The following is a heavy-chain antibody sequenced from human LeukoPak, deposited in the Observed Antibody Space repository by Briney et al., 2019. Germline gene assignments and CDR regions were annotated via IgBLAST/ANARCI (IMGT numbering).Heavy chain of an antibody. J-gene: IGHJ4*02. Sequence: PGGSLRLSCTASGFTFSSYAMSWVRQAPGKGLEWVSAISGSGGSTYYADSVKGRFTISRDNSKNTLYLQMNSLRAEDTAVYYCAKDGILGGYCSSTSCHPHFDDYWGQGTLVTVSS. D-gene: IGHD2-2*01. CDR2: ISGSGGST. CDR3: AKDGILGGYCSSTSCHPHFDDY. V-gene: IGHV3-23*01. CDR1: GFTFSSYA.